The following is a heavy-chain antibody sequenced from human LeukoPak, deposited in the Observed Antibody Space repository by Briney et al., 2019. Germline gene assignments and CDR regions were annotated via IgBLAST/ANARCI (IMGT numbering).Heavy chain of an antibody. Sequence: GGSLRLSCAASGFTFGDYTMSWVRQAPGKGLEWVSSIRSSGLYTYYADSVKGRFTISRDNAKNSLYLQMNSLTAEDTAVYYCARASSIDYWGQGTLVTVSS. J-gene: IGHJ4*02. CDR3: ARASSIDY. CDR1: GFTFGDYT. CDR2: IRSSGLYT. D-gene: IGHD3-10*01. V-gene: IGHV3-21*01.